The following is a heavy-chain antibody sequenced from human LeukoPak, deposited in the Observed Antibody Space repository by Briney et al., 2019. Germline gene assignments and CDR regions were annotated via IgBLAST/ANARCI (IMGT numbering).Heavy chain of an antibody. Sequence: GGSLRLSCAASGFTFSSYAMSWIRQAPGKGLEWVSAISGSGGSTYYADSVKGRFTLSRDNSKNTLYLQMNSLRAEDTAVYYCAKDSSKRYYYDSSGYPNWFDPWGQGTLVTVSS. CDR2: ISGSGGST. J-gene: IGHJ5*02. D-gene: IGHD3-22*01. CDR3: AKDSSKRYYYDSSGYPNWFDP. CDR1: GFTFSSYA. V-gene: IGHV3-23*01.